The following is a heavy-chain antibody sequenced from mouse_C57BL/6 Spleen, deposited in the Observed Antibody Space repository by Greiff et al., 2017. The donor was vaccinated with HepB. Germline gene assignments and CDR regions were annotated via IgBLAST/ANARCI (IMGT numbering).Heavy chain of an antibody. Sequence: VKVVESGAELVRPGTSVKVSCKASGYAFTNYLIEWVKQRPGQGLEWIGVINPGSGGTNYNEKFKGKATLTADKSSSTAYMQLTSLTSEDSAVYFCARDYYGSRFWYFDVWGTGTTVTVSS. J-gene: IGHJ1*03. V-gene: IGHV1-54*01. CDR2: INPGSGGT. CDR1: GYAFTNYL. D-gene: IGHD1-1*01. CDR3: ARDYYGSRFWYFDV.